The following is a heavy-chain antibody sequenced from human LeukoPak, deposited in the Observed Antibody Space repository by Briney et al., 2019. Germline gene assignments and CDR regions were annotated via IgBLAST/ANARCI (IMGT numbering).Heavy chain of an antibody. Sequence: PGGSLRLSCAASGFTFSSYGMHWVRQAPGKGLEWVAVISFDGSNKYYADSVKGRFTISRDNSKNTLYLQMNSLRAEDTAVYFCSSSIAAAGTTAYWGQGTLVTVSS. V-gene: IGHV3-30*03. CDR1: GFTFSSYG. D-gene: IGHD6-13*01. J-gene: IGHJ4*02. CDR3: SSSIAAAGTTAY. CDR2: ISFDGSNK.